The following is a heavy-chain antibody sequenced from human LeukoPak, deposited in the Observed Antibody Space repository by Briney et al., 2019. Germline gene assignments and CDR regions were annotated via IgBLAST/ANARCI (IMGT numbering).Heavy chain of an antibody. CDR3: ARLGAARSDFDY. D-gene: IGHD3-3*01. Sequence: SETLSLTRTLSGSSISSYYWSWIRQPPGKGLEWIGYIYYSGSANYNPSLKSRVTISIHTSKNQFSLKLSSVTAADTAVYYCARLGAARSDFDYWGQGTLVTVSS. J-gene: IGHJ4*02. CDR2: IYYSGSA. V-gene: IGHV4-59*01. CDR1: GSSISSYY.